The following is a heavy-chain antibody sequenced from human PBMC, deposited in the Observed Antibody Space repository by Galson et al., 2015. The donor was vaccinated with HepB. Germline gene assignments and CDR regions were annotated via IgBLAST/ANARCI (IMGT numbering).Heavy chain of an antibody. CDR2: IIPTFGIA. J-gene: IGHJ5*02. D-gene: IGHD6-13*01. V-gene: IGHV1-69*13. CDR3: VRDNMGRIAAAVPNWFDP. Sequence: SVKVSCEASGGTFSSYGISWVRQAPGQGLEWMGGIIPTFGIANYAQKFQGRVTITADESTSTAYMELSSLRSEDTAVYYCVRDNMGRIAAAVPNWFDPWGQGTLVTVSS. CDR1: GGTFSSYG.